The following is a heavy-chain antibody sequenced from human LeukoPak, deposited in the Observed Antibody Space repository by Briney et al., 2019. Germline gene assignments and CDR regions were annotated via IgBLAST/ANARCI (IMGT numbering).Heavy chain of an antibody. J-gene: IGHJ4*02. CDR1: GFTFSSYT. CDR3: ARYSRTTGTTSNFDY. Sequence: GGSLRLSCADSGFTFSSYTMSSVRQAPGKRLEWVSGLSGSGGSTYYADSVKGRFTISRDNSKNTLYLQMNSLRAEDTAVYYCARYSRTTGTTSNFDYWGQGTLVTVSS. CDR2: LSGSGGST. D-gene: IGHD1-1*01. V-gene: IGHV3-23*01.